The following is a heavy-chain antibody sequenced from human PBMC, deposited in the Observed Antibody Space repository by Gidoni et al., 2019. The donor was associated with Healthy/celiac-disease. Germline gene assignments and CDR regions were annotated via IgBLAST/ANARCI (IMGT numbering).Heavy chain of an antibody. CDR1: GYTFTSYG. CDR3: ARERRGYSRASAFDI. Sequence: QVQLVQSGAEVKKPGASVKTPCKASGYTFTSYGITWVRQAPGQGLEWMGWISAYNGNTNYAQKLQGRVTMTTDTSTSTAYMELRSLRSDDTAVYYCARERRGYSRASAFDIWGQGTMVTVSS. D-gene: IGHD5-18*01. J-gene: IGHJ3*02. CDR2: ISAYNGNT. V-gene: IGHV1-18*01.